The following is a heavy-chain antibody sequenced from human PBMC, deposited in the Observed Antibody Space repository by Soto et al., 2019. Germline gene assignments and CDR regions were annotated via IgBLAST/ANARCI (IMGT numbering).Heavy chain of an antibody. CDR2: VYYSGSV. D-gene: IGHD3-10*01. CDR3: ARRLNLGSFDH. J-gene: IGHJ5*02. V-gene: IGHV4-59*01. Sequence: QVHLQESGPGLVKPLETLSLTCNVSGVSLTGYHWNWIRQPPGKTLEWIGFVYYSGSVSYNPSLKGRASISVDRSKNQFSLRLTSVTAADTAVYYCARRLNLGSFDHWGQGTLVTVSS. CDR1: GVSLTGYH.